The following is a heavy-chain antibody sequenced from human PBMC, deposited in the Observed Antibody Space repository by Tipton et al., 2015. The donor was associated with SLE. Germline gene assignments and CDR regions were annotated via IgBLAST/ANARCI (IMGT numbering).Heavy chain of an antibody. CDR2: IYTSGST. V-gene: IGHV4-4*07. CDR1: GGSISSYY. D-gene: IGHD2-2*03. Sequence: TLSLTCTVSGGSISSYYWSWIRQPAGKGLEWIGRIYTSGSTNYNPSLKSRVTMSVDTSKNQFSLKLSSVTAADTAVYYCASGYCSSASCYAFDIWGQGTMVTVSS. CDR3: ASGYCSSASCYAFDI. J-gene: IGHJ3*02.